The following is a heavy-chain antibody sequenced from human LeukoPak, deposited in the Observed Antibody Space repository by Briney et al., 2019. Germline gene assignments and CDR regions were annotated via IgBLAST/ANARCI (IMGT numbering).Heavy chain of an antibody. Sequence: SETLSLTCTVSGGSISSYYWSWIRQPPGKGLEWIGYIYYSGSTNYNPSLKSRVTVSVDTSQNQFSLKVSSVTAADTAVYYCARASRSGWYYFDYWGQGTLVTVSS. CDR1: GGSISSYY. D-gene: IGHD6-19*01. V-gene: IGHV4-59*01. CDR2: IYYSGST. CDR3: ARASRSGWYYFDY. J-gene: IGHJ4*02.